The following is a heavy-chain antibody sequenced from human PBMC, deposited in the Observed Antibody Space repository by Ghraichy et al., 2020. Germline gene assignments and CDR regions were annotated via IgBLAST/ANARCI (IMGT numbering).Heavy chain of an antibody. CDR2: ISYDGSNK. J-gene: IGHJ4*01. V-gene: IGHV3-30*18. Sequence: GESLNISCAASGFTFSSYGMHWVRQAPGKGLEWVAVISYDGSNKYYADSVKGRFTISRDNSKNTLYLQMNSLRAEDTAVYYCAKDWPIAAAGTEYFDYWGHGTLVTVSS. CDR1: GFTFSSYG. CDR3: AKDWPIAAAGTEYFDY. D-gene: IGHD6-13*01.